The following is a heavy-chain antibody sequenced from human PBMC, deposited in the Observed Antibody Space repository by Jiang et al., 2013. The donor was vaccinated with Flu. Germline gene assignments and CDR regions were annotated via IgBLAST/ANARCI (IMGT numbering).Heavy chain of an antibody. D-gene: IGHD3-22*01. CDR1: GYSFTSYW. J-gene: IGHJ4*02. V-gene: IGHV5-51*01. CDR2: IYPGDSDT. CDR3: ARNYYDSSGYYYGTPGLVDY. Sequence: GAEVKKPGESLKISCKGSGYSFTSYWIGWVRQMPGKGLEWMGIIYPGDSDTRYSPSFQGQVTISADKSISTAYLQWSSLKASDTAMYYCARNYYDSSGYYYGTPGLVDYVGPGNPGHRLL.